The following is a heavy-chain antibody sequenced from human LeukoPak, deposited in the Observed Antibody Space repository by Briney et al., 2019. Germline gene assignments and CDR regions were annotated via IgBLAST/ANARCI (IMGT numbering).Heavy chain of an antibody. J-gene: IGHJ3*02. V-gene: IGHV3-23*01. D-gene: IGHD4-17*01. CDR3: AKDLTVTTRGDALDI. Sequence: GGSLRLSCAASGFTFSSYAMSWVRQAPGKGLEWVSSLCGSGDNTYYADSVKGRFTISRDNSKNTLYLQMNSLRVEDTAVYYCAKDLTVTTRGDALDIWGQGTMVTVSS. CDR2: LCGSGDNT. CDR1: GFTFSSYA.